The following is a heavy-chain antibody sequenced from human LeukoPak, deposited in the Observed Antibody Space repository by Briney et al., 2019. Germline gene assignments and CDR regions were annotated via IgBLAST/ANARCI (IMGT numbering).Heavy chain of an antibody. CDR2: IRYDGSNK. CDR1: GFAFSSYG. Sequence: PGGSLRLSCAVSGFAFSSYGMHWVRQAPGKGLEWVTFIRYDGSNKYYADSVKGRFTISRDNSKNTLYLQMNSLRVGDTAVYYCAKDVYGAYDYWGQGTLVTVSS. CDR3: AKDVYGAYDY. V-gene: IGHV3-30*02. J-gene: IGHJ4*02. D-gene: IGHD5/OR15-5a*01.